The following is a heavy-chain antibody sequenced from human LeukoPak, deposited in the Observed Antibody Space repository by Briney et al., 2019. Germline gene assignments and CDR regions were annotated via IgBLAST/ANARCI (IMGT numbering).Heavy chain of an antibody. CDR3: AKAMGTEVVPAAVDI. CDR2: ISWNSGSI. V-gene: IGHV3-9*03. Sequence: PGRSLRLSCAASGFTFDDYAMHWVRQAPGKGLEWVSGISWNSGSIGYADSAKGRFTISRDNAKNSLYLQMNSLRAEDMALYYCAKAMGTEVVPAAVDIWGQGTMVTVSS. D-gene: IGHD2-2*01. J-gene: IGHJ3*02. CDR1: GFTFDDYA.